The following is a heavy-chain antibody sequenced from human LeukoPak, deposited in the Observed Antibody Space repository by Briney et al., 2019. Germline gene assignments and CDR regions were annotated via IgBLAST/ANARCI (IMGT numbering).Heavy chain of an antibody. CDR3: ASARIVGATYYFDY. Sequence: GGSLRLSCAASGFTFRSYAMSWVRQAPGKGLEWVSGISGSGGGTYYADSVRGRFTISRDNSKNTLYLQMNSLRAEDTAVYYCASARIVGATYYFDYWGQGTLVTVSS. V-gene: IGHV3-23*01. D-gene: IGHD1-26*01. CDR1: GFTFRSYA. CDR2: ISGSGGGT. J-gene: IGHJ4*02.